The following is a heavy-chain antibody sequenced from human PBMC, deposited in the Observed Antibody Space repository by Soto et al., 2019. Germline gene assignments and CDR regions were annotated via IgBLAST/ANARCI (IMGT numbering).Heavy chain of an antibody. Sequence: GGSLRLSCAASGVTGVTFSAAWLTWVRRSPGKGLEWVGLIKSKTSGETTHYAVPVEGRITISRDHSKDTLYLQMNSLKTEDTAVYYCTTGLSNGYYKFDDWGQGTRVTVAS. CDR3: TTGLSNGYYKFDD. V-gene: IGHV3-15*01. D-gene: IGHD3-22*01. J-gene: IGHJ4*02. CDR2: IKSKTSGETT. CDR1: GVTGVTFSAAW.